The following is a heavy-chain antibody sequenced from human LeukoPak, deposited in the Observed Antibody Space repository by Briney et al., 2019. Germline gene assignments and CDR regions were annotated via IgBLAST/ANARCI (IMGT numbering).Heavy chain of an antibody. CDR3: ATSRLRFLEWLLYIFDY. J-gene: IGHJ4*02. CDR1: GGTFSSYA. CDR2: IIPIFGTA. V-gene: IGHV1-69*05. Sequence: SVKVSCKASGGTFSSYAISWVRQAPGQGLEWMGGIIPIFGTANYAQKFQGRATITTDESTSTAYMELSSLRSEDTAVYYCATSRLRFLEWLLYIFDYWGQGTLVTVSS. D-gene: IGHD3-3*01.